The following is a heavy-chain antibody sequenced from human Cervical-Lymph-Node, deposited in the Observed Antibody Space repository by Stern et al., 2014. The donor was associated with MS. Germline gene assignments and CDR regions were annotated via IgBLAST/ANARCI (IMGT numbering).Heavy chain of an antibody. J-gene: IGHJ6*02. V-gene: IGHV3-48*02. Sequence: EVQLVESGGGLVQPGGSLRLSCAASGFTFSSYSMNWVRQAPGKGLEWVSYISSSSSTIYYADSVKGRFTISRDNAKNSLYLQMNSLRDEDTAVYYCARTDYGDYYYYYGMDVWGQGTTVTVSS. CDR2: ISSSSSTI. D-gene: IGHD4-17*01. CDR3: ARTDYGDYYYYYGMDV. CDR1: GFTFSSYS.